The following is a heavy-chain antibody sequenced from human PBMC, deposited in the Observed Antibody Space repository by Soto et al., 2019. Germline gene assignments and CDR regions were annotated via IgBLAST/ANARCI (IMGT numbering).Heavy chain of an antibody. CDR3: ARESAAAGTDY. V-gene: IGHV1-3*01. Sequence: ASVKVSCKASGYTFTSYAMHWVRQAPGQRLEWMGWINAGNGNTKYSQKFQGRVTITRNTSASTGYMELSSLRSEDTAVYYCARESAAAGTDYWGQGTLVTVSS. CDR1: GYTFTSYA. J-gene: IGHJ4*02. D-gene: IGHD6-13*01. CDR2: INAGNGNT.